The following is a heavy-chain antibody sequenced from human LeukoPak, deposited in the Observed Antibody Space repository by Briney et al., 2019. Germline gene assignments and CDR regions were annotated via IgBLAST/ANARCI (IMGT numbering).Heavy chain of an antibody. Sequence: SETLSLTCTVSSGSISNYYWNWIRQPPGKGLEWIGFIYYNGATNYSPSLKSRVTLSVDTSKNQFSLKLSSLTTADTAVYHCARSWSYHYYYMDVWGKGTTVTVSS. CDR1: SGSISNYY. D-gene: IGHD2-8*01. V-gene: IGHV4-59*01. J-gene: IGHJ6*03. CDR3: ARSWSYHYYYMDV. CDR2: IYYNGAT.